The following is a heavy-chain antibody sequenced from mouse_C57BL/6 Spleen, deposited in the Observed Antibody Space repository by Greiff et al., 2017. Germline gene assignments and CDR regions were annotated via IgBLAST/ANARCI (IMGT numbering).Heavy chain of an antibody. Sequence: QVQLQQPGAELVKPGASVKLSCKASGYTFTSYWMQWVKQRHGQGLEWIGEIDPSASYTNYNQKFKGKATLTVDTYSSTAYMQLSSLTSEDSALSYCVRSRVTAGYWGEGTPLSLS. D-gene: IGHD2-3*01. V-gene: IGHV1-50*01. CDR1: GYTFTSYW. CDR2: IDPSASYT. CDR3: VRSRVTAGY. J-gene: IGHJ2*01.